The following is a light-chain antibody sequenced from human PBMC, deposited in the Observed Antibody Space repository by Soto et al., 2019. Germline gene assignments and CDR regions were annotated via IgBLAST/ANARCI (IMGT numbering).Light chain of an antibody. CDR1: QTIMTY. J-gene: IGKJ5*01. V-gene: IGKV1-39*01. CDR2: DAS. Sequence: DIQMTQSPSSLSASVGDEVTITCRASQTIMTYLNWYQLKPGKPPRLLIYDASNRATGIPARFSGSGFGTNFTLTISSLEPEDFAVYYCQQRHNWITFGQGTRLEIK. CDR3: QQRHNWIT.